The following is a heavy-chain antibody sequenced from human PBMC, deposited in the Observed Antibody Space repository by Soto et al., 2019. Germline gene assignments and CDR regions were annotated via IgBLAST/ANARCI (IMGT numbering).Heavy chain of an antibody. CDR1: GYTFTGYY. Sequence: ASVKVSCKASGYTFTGYYMHWVRQAPGRGLEWMGWINPNSGGTNYAQKFQGWVTMTRDTSISTAYMELSRLRSDDTAVYYCARDGGIEVAGTSGPGKTIAFDIWGKGKMVT. CDR2: INPNSGGT. CDR3: ARDGGIEVAGTSGPGKTIAFDI. V-gene: IGHV1-2*04. D-gene: IGHD6-19*01. J-gene: IGHJ3*02.